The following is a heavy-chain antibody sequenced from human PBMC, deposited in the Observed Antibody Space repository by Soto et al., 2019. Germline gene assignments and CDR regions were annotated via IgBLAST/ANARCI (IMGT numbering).Heavy chain of an antibody. D-gene: IGHD2-2*02. CDR1: GYSFTSYW. Sequence: PGESLKISCKGSGYSFTSYWIGWVRQMPGKGLEWMGITYPGDSDTRYSPSFQGQVTISADKSISTAYLQWSSLKASDTAMYYCARHRYCSSTSCYKYYYYGMDVWGQGTTVTVSS. CDR3: ARHRYCSSTSCYKYYYYGMDV. V-gene: IGHV5-51*01. J-gene: IGHJ6*02. CDR2: TYPGDSDT.